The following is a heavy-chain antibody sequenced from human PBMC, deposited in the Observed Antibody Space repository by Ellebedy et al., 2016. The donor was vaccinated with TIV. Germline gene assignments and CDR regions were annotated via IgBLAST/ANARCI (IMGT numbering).Heavy chain of an antibody. CDR3: ARHGPQWFDAFDL. D-gene: IGHD3-22*01. V-gene: IGHV4-4*07. CDR1: GVSITSPF. J-gene: IGHJ3*01. CDR2: LHPSGTP. Sequence: SETLSLTCAVSGVSITSPFWTWIRQPAGGGLEWIGRLHPSGTPNYNPSLKSRVIMSRDTSKDQFSLKLSSVTAADTAVYYCARHGPQWFDAFDLWGQGTLVTVSS.